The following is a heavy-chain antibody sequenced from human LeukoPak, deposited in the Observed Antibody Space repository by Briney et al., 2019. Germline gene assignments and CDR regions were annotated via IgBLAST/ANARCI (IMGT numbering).Heavy chain of an antibody. V-gene: IGHV1-69*05. Sequence: GASVTVSCKASGGTFSSYAISWVRQAPGQGLEWMGGIIPIFGTANYAQKFQGRVTITTDESTSTAYMELSSLRAEDTAVYYCARNGGSSWPAYYFDYWGQGTLVTVSS. D-gene: IGHD6-13*01. CDR1: GGTFSSYA. CDR3: ARNGGSSWPAYYFDY. CDR2: IIPIFGTA. J-gene: IGHJ4*02.